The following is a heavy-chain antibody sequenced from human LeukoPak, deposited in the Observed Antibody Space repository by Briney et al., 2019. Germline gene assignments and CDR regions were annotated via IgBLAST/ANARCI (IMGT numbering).Heavy chain of an antibody. J-gene: IGHJ6*03. V-gene: IGHV4-59*01. Sequence: SETLSLTCTVSGGSISSYYWSWIRQPPGKGLEWIGYIYYSGSTNYNPSLKSRVTMSVDTSKNQISLKLSSVTAADTAVYYCARTTEGGYTYDYFYYYYMDVWGKGTTVTISS. D-gene: IGHD5-18*01. CDR3: ARTTEGGYTYDYFYYYYMDV. CDR1: GGSISSYY. CDR2: IYYSGST.